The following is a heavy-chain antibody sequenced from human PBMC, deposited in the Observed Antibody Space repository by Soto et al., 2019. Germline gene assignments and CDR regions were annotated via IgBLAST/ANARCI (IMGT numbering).Heavy chain of an antibody. CDR2: IRSKLYGGTI. J-gene: IGHJ4*02. CDR1: GFTFGDYA. Sequence: EVQLVESGGGLAKPGRSLRLSCTASGFTFGDYALSWFRQAPGKGLEWLSFIRSKLYGGTIEYAASVKGRFTISRDDSQSIAYLQMNNLNSEDTAVYYCSRYPDYWGQGTLVTVSS. CDR3: SRYPDY. V-gene: IGHV3-49*05.